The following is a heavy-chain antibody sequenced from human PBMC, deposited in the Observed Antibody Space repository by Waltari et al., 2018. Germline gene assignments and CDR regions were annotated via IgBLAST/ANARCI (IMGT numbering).Heavy chain of an antibody. CDR2: IYTSGST. V-gene: IGHV4-61*09. Sequence: QVQLQESGPGLVKPSQTLSLTCTVSGGSISSGSYYWSWIRQPAGKGLEWIGHIYTSGSTHYNPSLKSRVTISVDTSKNQFSLKLSSVTAADTAVYYCARAPYYYGSGSYYGDYYYYYGMDVWGQGTTVTVSS. CDR1: GGSISSGSYY. J-gene: IGHJ6*02. CDR3: ARAPYYYGSGSYYGDYYYYYGMDV. D-gene: IGHD3-10*01.